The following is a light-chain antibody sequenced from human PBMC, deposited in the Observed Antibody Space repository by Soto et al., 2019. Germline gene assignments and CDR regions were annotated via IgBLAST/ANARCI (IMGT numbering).Light chain of an antibody. Sequence: EIVMTQSPATLSVSPGERATLSCRASQSVSSNLAWYQQKPGQAPRLLIYDTSTRATGIPARFSGSGSGTEFTLTISSLQSEDFAVYYCQQYNIWLTFGGGTKVEIK. J-gene: IGKJ4*01. CDR3: QQYNIWLT. V-gene: IGKV3-15*01. CDR1: QSVSSN. CDR2: DTS.